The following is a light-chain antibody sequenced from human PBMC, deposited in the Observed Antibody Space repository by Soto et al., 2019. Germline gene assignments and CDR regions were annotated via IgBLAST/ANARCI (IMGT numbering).Light chain of an antibody. J-gene: IGKJ1*01. CDR3: QQYNSDSRT. CDR2: RAS. Sequence: DIQMTQSPFTLSASVGDRVTITCRASQTLNIWLAWYQQKPGKAPKLLIYRASSLETGVPSRFSGSGSGTEFTLSINSLQPDDVATYYCQQYNSDSRTFGQGTRVEV. CDR1: QTLNIW. V-gene: IGKV1-5*03.